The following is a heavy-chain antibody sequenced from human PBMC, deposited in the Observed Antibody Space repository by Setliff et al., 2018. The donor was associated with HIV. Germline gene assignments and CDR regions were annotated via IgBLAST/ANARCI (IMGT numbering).Heavy chain of an antibody. CDR2: IIPAFGTA. D-gene: IGHD2-15*01. CDR3: ALPYCGGGNCWSSASLPPAGWFDP. J-gene: IGHJ5*02. V-gene: IGHV1-69*05. CDR1: GDTLSIHP. Sequence: SVKVSCKASGDTLSIHPISWVRQAPGRGLDWMGGIIPAFGTANYAQKFQGRVTITTDESTSTAYMGLSSLRSEDTAVYYCALPYCGGGNCWSSASLPPAGWFDPWGQGTLVTVSS.